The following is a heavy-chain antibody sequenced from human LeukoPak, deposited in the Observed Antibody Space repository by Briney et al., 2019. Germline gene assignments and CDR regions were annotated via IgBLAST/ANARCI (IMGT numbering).Heavy chain of an antibody. CDR3: ARLYSGYDTYFDY. V-gene: IGHV4-38-2*02. J-gene: IGHJ4*02. Sequence: SETLSLTCTVSGGSLSPYYWSWIRQSPGKGLEWIGSIYHSGSTYYNPSLKSRVTISVDTSKNQFSLKLSSVTAADTAVYYCARLYSGYDTYFDYWGQGTLVTVSS. CDR2: IYHSGST. D-gene: IGHD5-12*01. CDR1: GGSLSPYY.